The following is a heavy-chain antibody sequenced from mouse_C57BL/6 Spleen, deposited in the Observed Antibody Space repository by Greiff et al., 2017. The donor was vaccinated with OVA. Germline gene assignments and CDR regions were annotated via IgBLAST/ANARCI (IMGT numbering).Heavy chain of an antibody. CDR1: GYTFTSYW. Sequence: QVQLQQPGAELVRPGTSVKLSCKASGYTFTSYWMHWVKQRPGQGLEWIGVIDPSDSYTNYNQKFKGKATLTVDTSSSTAYMQLSSLTSEDSAVYYCARKTYYSNSYAMDYWGQGTSVTVSS. D-gene: IGHD2-5*01. V-gene: IGHV1-59*01. CDR3: ARKTYYSNSYAMDY. CDR2: IDPSDSYT. J-gene: IGHJ4*01.